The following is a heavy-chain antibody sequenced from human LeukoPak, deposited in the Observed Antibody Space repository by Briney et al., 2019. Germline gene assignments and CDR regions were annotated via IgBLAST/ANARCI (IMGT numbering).Heavy chain of an antibody. V-gene: IGHV4-4*07. J-gene: IGHJ5*02. CDR3: ARDECSSTSCYLVADWFDP. CDR2: IYTSGST. D-gene: IGHD2-2*01. Sequence: SETLSLTCTVSGGSISSYYWSWIRQPAGKGLEWIGRIYTSGSTNYNPSLKSRVTVSVDTSKNQFSLKLSSVTAADTAVYYCARDECSSTSCYLVADWFDPWGQGTLVTVSS. CDR1: GGSISSYY.